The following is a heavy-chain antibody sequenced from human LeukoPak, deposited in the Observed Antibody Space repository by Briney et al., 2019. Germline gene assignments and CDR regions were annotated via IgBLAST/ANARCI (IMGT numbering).Heavy chain of an antibody. CDR1: GGSISSSSYY. CDR3: ARLHQYYYDSSGYYYYDY. D-gene: IGHD3-22*01. J-gene: IGHJ4*02. Sequence: PSETLSLTCTVSGGSISSSSYYWGWIRQPPGKGLEWIGSIHYSGSTYYNPSLKSRVTIFADTPRNQFSLKLSSVTAADTAVYYCARLHQYYYDSSGYYYYDYWGQGTLVTVSS. V-gene: IGHV4-39*01. CDR2: IHYSGST.